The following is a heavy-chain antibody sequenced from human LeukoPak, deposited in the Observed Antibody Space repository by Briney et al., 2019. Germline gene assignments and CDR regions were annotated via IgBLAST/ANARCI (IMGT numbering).Heavy chain of an antibody. CDR2: ISTSGST. D-gene: IGHD5-12*01. J-gene: IGHJ4*02. Sequence: PSETLSLTCTVSGGSINSGNYYWSWIRQPAGKGLEWIGRISTSGSTNYNPSLKSRVTMSVDTSKDQFSLMLNSVTAADTAVYYCTRDSSGYDWFYDYWGQGTLVTVSS. CDR3: TRDSSGYDWFYDY. CDR1: GGSINSGNYY. V-gene: IGHV4-61*02.